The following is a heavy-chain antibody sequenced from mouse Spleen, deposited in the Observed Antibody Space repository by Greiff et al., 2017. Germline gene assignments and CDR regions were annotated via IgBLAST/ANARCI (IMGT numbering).Heavy chain of an antibody. CDR2: ISSGGGNT. CDR3: ARHDLDFDY. Sequence: EVRLVESGGGLVKLGGSLKLSCAASGFTFSSYAMSWVRQTPEKRLEWVATISSGGGNTYYPDSVKGRFTISRDNAKNTLYLQMSSLKSEDTAMYYCARHDLDFDYWGQGTTLTVSS. J-gene: IGHJ2*01. V-gene: IGHV5-9*04. CDR1: GFTFSSYA. D-gene: IGHD2-3*01.